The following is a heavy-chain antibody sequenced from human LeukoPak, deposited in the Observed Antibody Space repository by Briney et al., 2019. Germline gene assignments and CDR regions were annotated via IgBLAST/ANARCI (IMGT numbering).Heavy chain of an antibody. D-gene: IGHD4-17*01. V-gene: IGHV4-34*01. CDR1: GGSFSSYY. CDR3: APIFGDYSDFDS. Sequence: SETLSLTCTVYGGSFSSYYFSWVRQPPGQGLELIGEITHSGSTNYNPSLKIRVTISVDTSKSQFSLTLRSVAAADTAVYYCAPIFGDYSDFDSWGKGTLVTVSS. J-gene: IGHJ4*02. CDR2: ITHSGST.